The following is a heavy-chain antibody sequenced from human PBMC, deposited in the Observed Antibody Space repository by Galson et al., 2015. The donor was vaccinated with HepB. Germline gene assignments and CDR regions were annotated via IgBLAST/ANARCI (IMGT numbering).Heavy chain of an antibody. Sequence: SVKVSCKASGYTFTGYYMHWVRQAPGQGLEWMGWINPNSGGTNYAQKFQGRVTMTRDTSISTAYMELSRLRSDDTAVYYCARDCTASLQPGYYGMDVWGQGTTVTVSS. D-gene: IGHD2-8*02. CDR1: GYTFTGYY. J-gene: IGHJ6*02. CDR3: ARDCTASLQPGYYGMDV. V-gene: IGHV1-2*02. CDR2: INPNSGGT.